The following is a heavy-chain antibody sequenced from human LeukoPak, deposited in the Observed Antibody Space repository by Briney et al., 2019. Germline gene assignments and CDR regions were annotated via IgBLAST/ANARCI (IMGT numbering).Heavy chain of an antibody. D-gene: IGHD1-7*01. CDR2: INPKSGDT. V-gene: IGHV1-2*06. CDR1: GYTFTGYY. CDR3: ARGYNWNYGNYYYYGMDV. J-gene: IGHJ6*02. Sequence: ASVKVSCKASGYTFTGYYIHWMRQAPGQGLEWMGRINPKSGDTDFAQKFQGRVTMTRDTSISTAYMELSRLRSDDTAVYYCARGYNWNYGNYYYYGMDVWGQGTTVTVSS.